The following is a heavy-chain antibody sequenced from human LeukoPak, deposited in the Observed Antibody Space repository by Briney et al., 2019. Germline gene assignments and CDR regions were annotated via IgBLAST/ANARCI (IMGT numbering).Heavy chain of an antibody. CDR2: ISSSSSYI. Sequence: GGSLRLSCAASGFTFSSYSMNWVRQAPGKGLEWVSSISSSSSYIYYADSVKGRFTISRDNAKNSLYLQMNSLRAEDTAVYYCARDSPARGARALDYWGQGTLVTVSS. CDR3: ARDSPARGARALDY. J-gene: IGHJ4*02. V-gene: IGHV3-21*01. CDR1: GFTFSSYS. D-gene: IGHD3-10*01.